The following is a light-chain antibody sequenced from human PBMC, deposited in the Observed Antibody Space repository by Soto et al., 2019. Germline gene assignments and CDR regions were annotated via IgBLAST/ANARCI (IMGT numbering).Light chain of an antibody. CDR2: DAS. CDR1: QIVSSY. J-gene: IGKJ5*01. V-gene: IGKV3-11*01. CDR3: QQRSNWVT. Sequence: EIVLTQSPATLSLSPGEIATLSCRASQIVSSYLAWYKQKPGQAPRLLIDDASNRATGIPARFSGSGSGTDIPLTISSLEPEDFAVDYCQQRSNWVTFGQGTRLEI.